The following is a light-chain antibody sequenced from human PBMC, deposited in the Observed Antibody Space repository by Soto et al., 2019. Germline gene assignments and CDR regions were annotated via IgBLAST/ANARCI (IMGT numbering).Light chain of an antibody. CDR1: SSDVGGYNY. V-gene: IGLV2-8*01. CDR2: EVS. CDR3: SSYAGGNNFHVV. Sequence: QSALTQPPSASGSPGQSVTISRTGTSSDVGGYNYVSWYQQHPGKAPKLMIYEVSKWPSGVPDRFSGSKSGNTASLTVSGLQAEDEADYYCSSYAGGNNFHVVFGGGTKLTVL. J-gene: IGLJ2*01.